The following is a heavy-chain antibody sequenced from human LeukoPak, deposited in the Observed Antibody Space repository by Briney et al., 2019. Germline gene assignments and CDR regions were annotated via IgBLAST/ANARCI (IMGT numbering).Heavy chain of an antibody. J-gene: IGHJ5*02. CDR2: IYYSGST. D-gene: IGHD6-19*01. CDR3: ARAGVAVAGGGWFDP. Sequence: SETLSLTCTVSGVSISSYYWSWIRQPPGKGLEWIGYIYYSGSTNYNPSLKSRVTISVDTSKNQFSLKLSSVTAADTAVYYCARAGVAVAGGGWFDPWGQGTLVTVSS. V-gene: IGHV4-59*01. CDR1: GVSISSYY.